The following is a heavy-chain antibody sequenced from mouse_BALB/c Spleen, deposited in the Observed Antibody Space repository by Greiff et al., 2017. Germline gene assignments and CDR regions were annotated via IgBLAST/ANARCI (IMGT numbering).Heavy chain of an antibody. CDR3: ASTVEGNSYAMDY. Sequence: QVQLKESGPELVKPGASVRISCKASGYTFTSYYIHWVKQRPGQGLEWIGWIYPGNVNTKYNEKFKGKATLTADKSSSTAYMQLSSLTSEDSAVYFCASTVEGNSYAMDYWGQGTSVTVSS. CDR1: GYTFTSYY. V-gene: IGHV1S56*01. D-gene: IGHD1-1*01. CDR2: IYPGNVNT. J-gene: IGHJ4*01.